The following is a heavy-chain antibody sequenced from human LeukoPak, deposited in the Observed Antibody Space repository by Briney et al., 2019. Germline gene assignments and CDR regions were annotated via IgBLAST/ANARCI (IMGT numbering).Heavy chain of an antibody. Sequence: GGSLRLSCAASGFTFSSYGMHWVRQAPGKGLEWVAVMSYDGSNTYYADSVKGRFTISRDNSKNMLYLQMNSLRAEDTAVYYCANDYGCSGGSCLFDYWGQGTLVTVSS. D-gene: IGHD2-15*01. CDR1: GFTFSSYG. J-gene: IGHJ4*02. V-gene: IGHV3-30*18. CDR3: ANDYGCSGGSCLFDY. CDR2: MSYDGSNT.